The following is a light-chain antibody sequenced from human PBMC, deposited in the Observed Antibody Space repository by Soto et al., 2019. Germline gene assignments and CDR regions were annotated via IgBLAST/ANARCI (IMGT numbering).Light chain of an antibody. CDR3: QPYSRYSIS. CDR2: QAS. CDR1: QSISYW. V-gene: IGKV1-5*03. Sequence: DIQMTQSPSTLSASVGDRVTITCRASQSISYWLAWFQQKPGKAPTVLIYQASTLESGVPSSFSGSGSGTEFTLTISSLQPDDFATYYCQPYSRYSISFVGGTKVEMK. J-gene: IGKJ4*01.